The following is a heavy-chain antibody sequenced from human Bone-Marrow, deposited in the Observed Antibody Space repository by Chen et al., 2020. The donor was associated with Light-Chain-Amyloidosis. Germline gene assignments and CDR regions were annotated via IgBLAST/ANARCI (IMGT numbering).Heavy chain of an antibody. J-gene: IGHJ4*02. CDR3: TRDAITSGGVVVPDS. Sequence: QVQLQESGPGLVKPSETLSLTCTVSGASLTSGVYYWNWIRQPAGKGLEWIGHIYTTGSTKYNPSLRSRLTISIDTSKSQFSLRLASVTAADTAIYYCTRDAITSGGVVVPDSWGQGTLVTVSS. CDR2: IYTTGST. CDR1: GASLTSGVYY. V-gene: IGHV4-61*02. D-gene: IGHD3-16*02.